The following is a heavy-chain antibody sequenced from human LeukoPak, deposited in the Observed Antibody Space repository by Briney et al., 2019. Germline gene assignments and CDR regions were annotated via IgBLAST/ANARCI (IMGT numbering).Heavy chain of an antibody. CDR1: GFTFDDYA. J-gene: IGHJ4*02. CDR3: AKDYDYGFDY. D-gene: IGHD4-17*01. V-gene: IGHV3-9*01. Sequence: GRSLRLSCAASGFTFDDYAMHWVRQAPGKGLEWVSGISWNIDNIDYAHSVRGRFTISRDNAKNSLYLQMNSLRAEDTALYYCAKDYDYGFDYWGQGTLVTVSS. CDR2: ISWNIDNI.